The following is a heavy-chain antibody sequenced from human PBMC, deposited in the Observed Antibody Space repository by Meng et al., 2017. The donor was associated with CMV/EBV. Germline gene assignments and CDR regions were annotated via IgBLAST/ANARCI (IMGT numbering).Heavy chain of an antibody. CDR2: IIPILGIA. V-gene: IGHV1-69*04. CDR3: AREFFDYYDSSGYFLY. J-gene: IGHJ4*02. D-gene: IGHD3-22*01. Sequence: SVKVSCKASGGTFSSYTISWVRQAPGQGLEWMGRIIPILGIANYAQKFQGRVTITADKSTSTAYMELSSLRSEDTAVYYCAREFFDYYDSSGYFLYWGQGTLVTVSS. CDR1: GGTFSSYT.